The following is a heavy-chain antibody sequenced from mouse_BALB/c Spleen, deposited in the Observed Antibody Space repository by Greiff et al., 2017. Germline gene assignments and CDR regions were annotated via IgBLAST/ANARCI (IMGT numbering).Heavy chain of an antibody. CDR3: TRHEIWRYYYAMDY. D-gene: IGHD1-1*02. V-gene: IGHV5-9-3*01. J-gene: IGHJ4*01. CDR1: GFTFSSYA. CDR2: ISSGGSYT. Sequence: EVKLEESGGGLVKPGGSLKLSCAASGFTFSSYAMSWVRQTPEKRLEWVATISSGGSYTYYPDSVKGRFTISRDNAKNTLYLQMSSLKSEDTAMYYFTRHEIWRYYYAMDYWGEGTSVTVSS.